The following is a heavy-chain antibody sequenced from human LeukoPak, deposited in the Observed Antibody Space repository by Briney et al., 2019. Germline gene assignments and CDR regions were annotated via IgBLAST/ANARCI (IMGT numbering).Heavy chain of an antibody. CDR2: ISSSSSYI. D-gene: IGHD6-6*01. CDR3: ARDLPSSSGMT. V-gene: IGHV3-21*01. CDR1: GFTFSSYS. J-gene: IGHJ5*02. Sequence: GGSLRLSCAASGFTFSSYSMNWVRQAPGKGLEWVSSISSSSSYIYYADSVKGRFTISKDNAKNSLYLQMSSLRAEDTAVYYCARDLPSSSGMTWGQGPLVTVSS.